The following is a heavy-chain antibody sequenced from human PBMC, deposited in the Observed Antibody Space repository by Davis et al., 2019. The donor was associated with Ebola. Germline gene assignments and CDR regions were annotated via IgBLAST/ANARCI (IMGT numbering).Heavy chain of an antibody. CDR1: GGSISSCSYY. J-gene: IGHJ5*02. V-gene: IGHV4-31*03. D-gene: IGHD6-6*01. CDR2: IYYSRST. Sequence: SETLSLTCTVSGGSISSCSYYWSWTCQHPGKGPEWIGYIYYSRSTYYNPSLKSRVTISVDTSKNQFSLKLSSVTAAAPAVYYCARDEGYSSSEGDWFDPWGQGTLVTVSS. CDR3: ARDEGYSSSEGDWFDP.